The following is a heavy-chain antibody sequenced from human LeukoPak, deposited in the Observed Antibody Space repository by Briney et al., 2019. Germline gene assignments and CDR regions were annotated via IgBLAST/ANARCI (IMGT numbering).Heavy chain of an antibody. D-gene: IGHD6-19*01. V-gene: IGHV4-38-2*02. CDR2: IYHSGST. Sequence: SETLSLTCTVSGYSISSGYYWGWIRQPPGKGLEWIGSIYHSGSTYYNPSLKSRVTISVDTSKNQFSLKLSSVTAADTAVYYCARDPQAYSSGWYYYYYYMDVWGKGTTVTVSS. CDR3: ARDPQAYSSGWYYYYYYMDV. CDR1: GYSISSGYY. J-gene: IGHJ6*03.